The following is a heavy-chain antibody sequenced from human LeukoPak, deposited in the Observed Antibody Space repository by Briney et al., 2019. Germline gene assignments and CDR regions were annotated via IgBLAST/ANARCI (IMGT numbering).Heavy chain of an antibody. CDR3: ARYHADSVAGFDP. J-gene: IGHJ5*02. Sequence: PGGSLRLSCAASGFTFSAHYVAWVRQAPGQGLEWVSVIYTGGGTHYADSVKDRFTISRDNSKSTLYLQMNSLTVEDTAVYYCARYHADSVAGFDPWGQGTQVTVSS. CDR2: IYTGGGT. D-gene: IGHD4-17*01. CDR1: GFTFSAHY. V-gene: IGHV3-66*01.